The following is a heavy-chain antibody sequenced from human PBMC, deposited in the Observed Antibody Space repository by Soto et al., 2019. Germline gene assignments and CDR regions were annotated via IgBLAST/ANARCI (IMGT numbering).Heavy chain of an antibody. CDR3: TRSGGDYENSGYYGGDFHY. Sequence: ASVKVSCKASGGTFSSYAISWVRQAPGQGLEWMGGIIPIFGTANYAQKFQGRVTITADESTSTAYMELSSLRSEDTAVYYCTRSGGDYENSGYYGGDFHYWGRGTLVTVSS. J-gene: IGHJ4*02. CDR2: IIPIFGTA. CDR1: GGTFSSYA. V-gene: IGHV1-69*13. D-gene: IGHD3-22*01.